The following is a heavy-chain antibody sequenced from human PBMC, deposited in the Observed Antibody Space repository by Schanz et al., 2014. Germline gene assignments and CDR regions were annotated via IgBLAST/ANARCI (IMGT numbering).Heavy chain of an antibody. J-gene: IGHJ4*02. V-gene: IGHV3-23*01. Sequence: EVQLLESGGGLVQPGGSLKLSCAASGLIFSNYVMSWVRQAPGKGLEWVSTIGTSGGTNYAESVKGRFTISRDNSKTTVYLQMNSLRAEDTAVYYCAKDAENTAMITDYFDYWGQGTLXTVSS. D-gene: IGHD5-18*01. CDR3: AKDAENTAMITDYFDY. CDR2: IGTSGGT. CDR1: GLIFSNYV.